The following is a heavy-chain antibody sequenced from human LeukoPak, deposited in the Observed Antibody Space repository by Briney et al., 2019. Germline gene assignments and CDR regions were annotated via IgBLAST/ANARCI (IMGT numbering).Heavy chain of an antibody. CDR1: GGSISSYY. CDR2: IYYSGST. CDR3: ARDRSSYGMDV. Sequence: SETLSLTCTVSGGSISSYYWSWIRQPPGKGPEWIGYIYYSGSTNYNPSLKSRVTISVDTSKNQFSLKLSSVTAADTAVYYCARDRSSYGMDVWGKGTTVTVSS. D-gene: IGHD6-6*01. V-gene: IGHV4-59*01. J-gene: IGHJ6*04.